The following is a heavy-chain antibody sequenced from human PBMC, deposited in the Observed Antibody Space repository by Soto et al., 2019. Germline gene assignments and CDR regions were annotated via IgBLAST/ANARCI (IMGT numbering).Heavy chain of an antibody. D-gene: IGHD3-10*01. Sequence: ASVKVSCKASGYTFTSYGISWVRQAPGQGLEWMGWISAYNGNTNYAQKLQGRVTMTTDTSTSTAYMELRSLGSDDTAVYYCARDGGEYYYGSGSFDPWGQGTLVTVSS. V-gene: IGHV1-18*01. CDR3: ARDGGEYYYGSGSFDP. CDR1: GYTFTSYG. CDR2: ISAYNGNT. J-gene: IGHJ5*02.